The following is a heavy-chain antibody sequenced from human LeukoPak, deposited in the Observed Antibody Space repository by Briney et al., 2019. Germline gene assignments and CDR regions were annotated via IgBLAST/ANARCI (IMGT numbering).Heavy chain of an antibody. CDR1: GGSISRRNYY. Sequence: PSETLSLTCTVSGGSISRRNYYWGWIRQPPGKGLEWIGYIYYSGSTNYNPSLKSRVTISVDTSKNQFSLKLSSVTAADTAVYYCAETKRGDWFDPWGQGTLVTVSS. D-gene: IGHD3-16*01. CDR2: IYYSGST. V-gene: IGHV4-61*05. J-gene: IGHJ5*02. CDR3: AETKRGDWFDP.